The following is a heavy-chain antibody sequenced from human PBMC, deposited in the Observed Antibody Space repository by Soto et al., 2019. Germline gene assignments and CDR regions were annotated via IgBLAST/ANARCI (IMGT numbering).Heavy chain of an antibody. J-gene: IGHJ4*02. CDR1: GYTFTSYD. V-gene: IGHV1-8*01. Sequence: GASVKVSCKASGYTFTSYDINWVRQATGQDFEWMGWMNPNNGNTAYAQKFQGRVTMTRDTSKSTAFMELSSLTSEDTAVYYCARGPSNWGVDYWGQGTLVTVSS. D-gene: IGHD7-27*01. CDR3: ARGPSNWGVDY. CDR2: MNPNNGNT.